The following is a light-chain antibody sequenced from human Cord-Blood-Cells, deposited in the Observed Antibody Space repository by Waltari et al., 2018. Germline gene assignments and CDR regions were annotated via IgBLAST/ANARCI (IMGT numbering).Light chain of an antibody. CDR1: NIGSKS. V-gene: IGLV3-21*04. J-gene: IGLJ2*01. CDR3: QVWDSSSDHVV. Sequence: SYVLTQPPSVSVAPGKTARITCGGNNIGSKSMHWYQQKPGQAPVLVIYYDSDRPSGLPERFSVSNSGNTATLTISRVEAGDEADYYCQVWDSSSDHVVFGGGTKLTVL. CDR2: YDS.